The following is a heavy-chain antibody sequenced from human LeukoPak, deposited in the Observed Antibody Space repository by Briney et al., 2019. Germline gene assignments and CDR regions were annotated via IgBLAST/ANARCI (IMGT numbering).Heavy chain of an antibody. CDR2: IKSKTDGGTT. J-gene: IGHJ6*03. CDR1: GFTFSNAW. CDR3: TTGPYYYYYMDV. Sequence: GGSLRLSCAASGFTFSNAWMSWVRQAPGKGLEWVGRIKSKTDGGTTDYAAPVKGRFTISRDDSKNTLYLQMNSLKTEDTAVYYCTTGPYYYYYMDVWGKGTTVTISS. V-gene: IGHV3-15*01.